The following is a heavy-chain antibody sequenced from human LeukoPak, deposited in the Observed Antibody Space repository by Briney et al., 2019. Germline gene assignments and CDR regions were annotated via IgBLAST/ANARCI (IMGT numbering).Heavy chain of an antibody. D-gene: IGHD3-10*01. CDR2: IYPGDSDT. V-gene: IGHV5-51*01. Sequence: GESLKISCKGSGYSFTSYWIGWVRQMPGKGLEWMGIIYPGDSDTRYGPSFQGQVTISADKSISTAYLQWSSLKASDTAMYYYARQESYKTYNWFDPWGQGTLVTVSS. CDR1: GYSFTSYW. CDR3: ARQESYKTYNWFDP. J-gene: IGHJ5*02.